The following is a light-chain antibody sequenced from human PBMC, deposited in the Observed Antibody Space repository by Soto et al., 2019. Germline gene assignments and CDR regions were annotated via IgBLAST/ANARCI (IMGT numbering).Light chain of an antibody. J-gene: IGKJ1*01. CDR3: QQYNNWPWT. V-gene: IGKV3-15*01. CDR2: GAS. CDR1: QSVSSSY. Sequence: EFVLTQTPATPSLSPGERAILSCRASQSVSSSYLAWYQQKPGQTPRLLIHGASTRAPGFPARFSGSGSGTDFTLTISSLQSEDFAVYYCQQYNNWPWTFGQGTKVDIK.